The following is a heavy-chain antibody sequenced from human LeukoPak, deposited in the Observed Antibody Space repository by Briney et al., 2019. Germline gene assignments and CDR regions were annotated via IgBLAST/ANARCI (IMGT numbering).Heavy chain of an antibody. CDR3: ARHLGRARGYSYGYVRIYDAFDI. Sequence: SETLSLTRTVSGGSISSYYWSWIRQPPGKGLEWIGYIYYSGSTNYNPSLKSRVTISVDTSKNQFSLKLSSVTAADTAVYYCARHLGRARGYSYGYVRIYDAFDIWGQGTMVTVSS. J-gene: IGHJ3*02. V-gene: IGHV4-59*08. D-gene: IGHD5-18*01. CDR2: IYYSGST. CDR1: GGSISSYY.